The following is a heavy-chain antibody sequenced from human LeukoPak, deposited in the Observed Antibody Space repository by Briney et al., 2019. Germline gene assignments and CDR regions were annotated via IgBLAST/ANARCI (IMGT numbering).Heavy chain of an antibody. Sequence: PSETLSLTCTVSGGSVSSGSYYWSWIRQPPGKGLEWIGYIYYSGSTNYNPSLKSRVTISVDTSKNQFSLKLSSVTAADTAVYYCARSWFGERRPFDYWGQGTLVTVSS. V-gene: IGHV4-61*01. CDR2: IYYSGST. CDR1: GGSVSSGSYY. CDR3: ARSWFGERRPFDY. D-gene: IGHD3-10*01. J-gene: IGHJ4*02.